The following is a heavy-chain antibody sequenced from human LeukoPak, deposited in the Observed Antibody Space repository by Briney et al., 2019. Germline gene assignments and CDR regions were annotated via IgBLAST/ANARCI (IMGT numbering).Heavy chain of an antibody. CDR2: IYYSGST. D-gene: IGHD1-14*01. V-gene: IGHV4-39*07. J-gene: IGHJ3*02. Sequence: SGTLSLTCAVSRGSISSSSYYWGWIRQPPGKGLEWIGSIYYSGSTYYNPSLKSRVTISVDTSKNQFSLKLSSVTAADTAVYYCARFQPFNDAFDIWGQGTMVTVSS. CDR1: RGSISSSSYY. CDR3: ARFQPFNDAFDI.